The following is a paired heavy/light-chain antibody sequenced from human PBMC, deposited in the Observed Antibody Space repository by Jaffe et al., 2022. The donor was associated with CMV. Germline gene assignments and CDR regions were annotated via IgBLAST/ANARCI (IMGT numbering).Light chain of an antibody. V-gene: IGKV1-33*01. CDR2: DAS. J-gene: IGKJ4*01. CDR1: QDISNY. CDR3: QQYDNLPALT. Sequence: DIQMTQSPSSLSASVGDRVTITCQASQDISNYLNWYQQKPGKAPKLLIYDASNLETGVPSRFSGSGSGTDFTFTISSLQPEDIATYYCQQYDNLPALTFGGGTKVEIK.
Heavy chain of an antibody. CDR1: GFTFSSYA. D-gene: IGHD3-22*01. CDR2: ISGSGGST. Sequence: EVQLLESGGGLVQPGGSLRLSCAASGFTFSSYAMSWVRQAPGKGLEWVSAISGSGGSTYYADSVKGRFTISRDNSKNTLYLQMNSLRAEDTAVYYCAKDLYDSSGYYFGRKFDYWGQGTLVTVSS. V-gene: IGHV3-23*01. CDR3: AKDLYDSSGYYFGRKFDY. J-gene: IGHJ4*02.